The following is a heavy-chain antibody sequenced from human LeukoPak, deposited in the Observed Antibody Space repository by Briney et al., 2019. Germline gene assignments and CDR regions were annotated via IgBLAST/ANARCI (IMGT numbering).Heavy chain of an antibody. Sequence: GGSLRLSCAASEFSVGSNYMTWVRQAPGKGLEWVANIKQDGSEKYYVDSVKGRFTISRDNAKKLLFLQMNSLRAEDTAVYFCARDWTVGGQGTLVTVSS. V-gene: IGHV3-7*01. J-gene: IGHJ4*02. CDR2: IKQDGSEK. CDR3: ARDWTV. D-gene: IGHD3/OR15-3a*01. CDR1: EFSVGSNY.